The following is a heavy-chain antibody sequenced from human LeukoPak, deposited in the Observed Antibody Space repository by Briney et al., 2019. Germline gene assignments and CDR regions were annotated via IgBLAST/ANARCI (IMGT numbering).Heavy chain of an antibody. D-gene: IGHD3-22*01. CDR1: GGSISSSSYY. Sequence: SETLSLTCSVSGGSISSSSYYWGWIRQPPGKGLEWIGSTYYSGSTNYNPSLKSRVTISVDTSKNQFSLKLSSVTAADTAVYYCAPLGYYYDSSGPTWGDYWGQGTLVTVSS. CDR2: TYYSGST. CDR3: APLGYYYDSSGPTWGDY. J-gene: IGHJ4*02. V-gene: IGHV4-39*07.